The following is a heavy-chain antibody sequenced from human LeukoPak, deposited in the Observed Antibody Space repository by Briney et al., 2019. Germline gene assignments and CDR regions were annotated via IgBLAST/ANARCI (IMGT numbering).Heavy chain of an antibody. CDR2: IYYSGST. Sequence: SESLSLACPVSGGSISSSSYYSGWIRQPPGKGLDWIGGIYYSGSTYYRPSLKSRVTISVDPSKNQYSLKLSSVAAADTAVYYCARPRSLRDAFDIWGQGTMVTVSS. CDR3: ARPRSLRDAFDI. J-gene: IGHJ3*02. CDR1: GGSISSSSYY. V-gene: IGHV4-39*01.